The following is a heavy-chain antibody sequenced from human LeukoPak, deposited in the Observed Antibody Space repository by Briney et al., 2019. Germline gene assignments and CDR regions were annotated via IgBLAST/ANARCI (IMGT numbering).Heavy chain of an antibody. CDR3: AKDRLFDYGSSFDY. J-gene: IGHJ4*02. CDR2: IKEDGRKQ. V-gene: IGHV3-7*03. D-gene: IGHD4/OR15-4a*01. Sequence: GGSLRLSCAASGFTFGSYWMTWVRQAPGKGLERVANIKEDGRKQNYMDSVKGRFTISRDNAKNSLYLQMNSLRAEDTALYYCAKDRLFDYGSSFDYWGQGTLVTVSS. CDR1: GFTFGSYW.